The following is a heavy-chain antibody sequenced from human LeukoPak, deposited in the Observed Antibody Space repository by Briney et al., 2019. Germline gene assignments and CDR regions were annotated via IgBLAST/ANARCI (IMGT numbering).Heavy chain of an antibody. Sequence: VASVTVSCKASGYTFTSYSIHWVRQAPGQGLEGMGTINPSVGSTSYAQTFQGRVTMTRDTSTSTVYMELSSLISEDTAVYYCARDQSEWLRSDLADYWGQGTLVTVSS. D-gene: IGHD5-12*01. CDR2: INPSVGST. J-gene: IGHJ4*02. CDR3: ARDQSEWLRSDLADY. CDR1: GYTFTSYS. V-gene: IGHV1-46*01.